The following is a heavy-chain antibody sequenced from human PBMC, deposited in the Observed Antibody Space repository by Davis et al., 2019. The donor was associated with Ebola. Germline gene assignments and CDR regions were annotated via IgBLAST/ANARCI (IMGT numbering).Heavy chain of an antibody. V-gene: IGHV3-21*01. J-gene: IGHJ4*02. CDR3: ARVDG. Sequence: GESLKISCAASGFTFSSYSMNWVRQAPGKGLEWVSSISSSSYIYYADSVKGRFTISRDNAKNSLYLQMNSPRAEDTAVYYCARVDGWGQGTLVTVSS. CDR1: GFTFSSYS. D-gene: IGHD5-24*01. CDR2: ISSSSYI.